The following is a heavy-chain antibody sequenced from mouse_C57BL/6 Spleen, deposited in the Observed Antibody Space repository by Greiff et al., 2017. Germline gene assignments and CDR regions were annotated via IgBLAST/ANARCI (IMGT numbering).Heavy chain of an antibody. CDR2: IYPRSGNT. CDR3: ARRYDYDEAWFAY. J-gene: IGHJ3*01. Sequence: QVQLKQSGAELARPGASVKLSCKASGYTFTSYGISWVKQRTGQGLEWIGEIYPRSGNTYYNEKFKGKATLTADKSSSTAYMELRSLTSEDSAVYFCARRYDYDEAWFAYWGQGTLVTVSA. D-gene: IGHD2-4*01. V-gene: IGHV1-81*01. CDR1: GYTFTSYG.